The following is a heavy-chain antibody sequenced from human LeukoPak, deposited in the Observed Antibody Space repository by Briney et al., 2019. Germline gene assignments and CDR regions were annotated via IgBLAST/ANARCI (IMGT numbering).Heavy chain of an antibody. V-gene: IGHV3-30*04. CDR1: GFTFSSFA. D-gene: IGHD3-10*01. CDR2: ISYDGSQK. CDR3: SKNKYYWSGIFPEGANWH. Sequence: GGSLRLSCVASGFTFSSFAMHWVRLAPGKGLEWVAVISYDGSQKYYADSVKGRFTISRDNSRNTLSLQMNTLRPEDTAMYFFSKNKYYWSGIFPEGANWHWGQGTLVTVSS. J-gene: IGHJ4*02.